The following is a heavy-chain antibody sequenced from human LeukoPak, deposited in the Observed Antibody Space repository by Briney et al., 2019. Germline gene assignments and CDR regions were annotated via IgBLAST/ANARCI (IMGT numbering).Heavy chain of an antibody. V-gene: IGHV3-7*03. J-gene: IGHJ6*04. Sequence: GGSLRLSRAPPGFTSSSYWMSWVRQAPGKGLEWVANIKQDGSEKYYVDSVKGRFTISRDNAKNSLYLQMNSLRAEDTAVYYCARDIMVRGVSGMDVWGKGATVTVSS. CDR1: GFTSSSYW. D-gene: IGHD3-10*01. CDR3: ARDIMVRGVSGMDV. CDR2: IKQDGSEK.